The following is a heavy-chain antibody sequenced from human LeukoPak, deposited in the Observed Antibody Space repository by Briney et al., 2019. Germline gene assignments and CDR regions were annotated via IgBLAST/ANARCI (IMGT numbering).Heavy chain of an antibody. Sequence: SETLSLTCSVSGFSISSGYYWGWIRQPPGKGLEWIGEIYHSGSTNYNPSLKSRVTIAVDKSKNQFSLKLSSVTAADTAVYYCARASHDYGDYSHFDYWGQGTLVTVSS. CDR3: ARASHDYGDYSHFDY. D-gene: IGHD4-17*01. CDR2: IYHSGST. V-gene: IGHV4-38-2*02. CDR1: GFSISSGYY. J-gene: IGHJ4*02.